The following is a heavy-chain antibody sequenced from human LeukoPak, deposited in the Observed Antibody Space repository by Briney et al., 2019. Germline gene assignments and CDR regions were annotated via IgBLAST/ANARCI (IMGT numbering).Heavy chain of an antibody. CDR1: GFTVSSNY. CDR3: AKSDTGMSYYYYGMDV. V-gene: IGHV3-53*01. J-gene: IGHJ6*02. D-gene: IGHD3-10*01. Sequence: GGSLRLSCAASGFTVSSNYMSWVRQAPGKGLEWVSVIYSGGSTYYADSVNGRFTISRDNSKNTLYLQMNSLRAEDTAVYYCAKSDTGMSYYYYGMDVWGQGTTVTVSS. CDR2: IYSGGST.